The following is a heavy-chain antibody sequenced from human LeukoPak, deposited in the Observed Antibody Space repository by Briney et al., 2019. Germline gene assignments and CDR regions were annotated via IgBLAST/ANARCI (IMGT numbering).Heavy chain of an antibody. Sequence: SETLSLTCAVYGGSFSGYYWSWIRQPPGKGLEWIGYIYYSGSTNYNPSLKSRVTMSVDTSKNQFSLRLSSVTAADTAVYYCARHGRRRIGLTMIVVYYFDYWGQGTLVTVSS. J-gene: IGHJ4*02. D-gene: IGHD3-22*01. CDR1: GGSFSGYY. CDR3: ARHGRRRIGLTMIVVYYFDY. CDR2: IYYSGST. V-gene: IGHV4-59*08.